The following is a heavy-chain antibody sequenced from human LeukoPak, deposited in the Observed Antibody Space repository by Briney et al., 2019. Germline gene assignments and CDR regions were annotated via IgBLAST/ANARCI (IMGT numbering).Heavy chain of an antibody. D-gene: IGHD2-15*01. CDR3: ARVEVAATLDY. CDR1: GGSISSSSYY. V-gene: IGHV4-39*07. CDR2: IYYSGST. J-gene: IGHJ4*02. Sequence: SETLSLTCTVSGGSISSSSYYWGWIRQPPGKGLGWIGSIYYSGSTYYDPSLKSRVTISVDTSKNQFSLKLSSVTAADTAVYYCARVEVAATLDYWGQGTLVTVSS.